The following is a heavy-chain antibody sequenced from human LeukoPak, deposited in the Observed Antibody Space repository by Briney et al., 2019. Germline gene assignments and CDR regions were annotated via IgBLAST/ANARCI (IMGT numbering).Heavy chain of an antibody. Sequence: SGTLSLTCTVSGGSISSYYWSWIRQPPGKGLEWIGYIYYSGSTNYNPSLKSRVTISVDTSKNQFSLKLSSVTAADTAVYYCARQTYYYDSSGYYGFDYWGQGTLVTVSS. CDR3: ARQTYYYDSSGYYGFDY. CDR1: GGSISSYY. J-gene: IGHJ4*02. V-gene: IGHV4-59*08. CDR2: IYYSGST. D-gene: IGHD3-22*01.